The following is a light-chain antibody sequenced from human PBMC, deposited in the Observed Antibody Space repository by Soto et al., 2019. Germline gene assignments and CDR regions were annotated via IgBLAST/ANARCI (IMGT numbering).Light chain of an antibody. CDR3: QQYESLPLT. CDR1: QDINKN. V-gene: IGKV1-33*01. CDR2: DAS. Sequence: DIQMTQSPSSLSASVGDRVTITCQASQDINKNLIWYQQKPGKAPKLLIYDASELETGVPSRFSGSGSGTGFTFTISSLQPEDFETYYCQQYESLPLTFGQGTRLEIK. J-gene: IGKJ5*01.